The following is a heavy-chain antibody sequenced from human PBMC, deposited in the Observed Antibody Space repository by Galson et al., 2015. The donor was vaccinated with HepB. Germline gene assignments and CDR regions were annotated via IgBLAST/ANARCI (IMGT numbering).Heavy chain of an antibody. CDR2: IIPIFGKS. J-gene: IGHJ3*02. CDR3: AKAVGRELSFNDAFDI. V-gene: IGHV1-69*13. Sequence: SVKVSCKASGGTFSTSAFSWVRQAPGQGLEWLGGIIPIFGKSNYPQKFQGRVTITADESTSTAYMELSSLRSEDTAVYYCAKAVGRELSFNDAFDIWGQGTMVTVSS. CDR1: GGTFSTSA. D-gene: IGHD3-16*02.